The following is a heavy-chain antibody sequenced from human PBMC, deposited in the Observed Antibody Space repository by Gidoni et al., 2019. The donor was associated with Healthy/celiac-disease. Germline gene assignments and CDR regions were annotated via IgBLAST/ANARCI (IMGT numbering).Heavy chain of an antibody. CDR3: ASLGHSSSAY. CDR1: GFTFSSYG. Sequence: QVQLVESGGGVVQPGRSLRLSCAASGFTFSSYGMHWVRQAPGKGLEWGAVIGYDGSNKYYADSVKGRFTISRDNSKNTLYLQMNSLRAEDTAGYYWASLGHSSSAYWGQGTLVTVSS. V-gene: IGHV3-33*01. J-gene: IGHJ4*02. D-gene: IGHD6-6*01. CDR2: IGYDGSNK.